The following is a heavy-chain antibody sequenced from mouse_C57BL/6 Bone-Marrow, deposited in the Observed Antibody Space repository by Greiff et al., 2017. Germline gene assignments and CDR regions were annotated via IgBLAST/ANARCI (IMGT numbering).Heavy chain of an antibody. D-gene: IGHD1-1*01. CDR2: IDPSDSYT. J-gene: IGHJ1*03. Sequence: VQLQQPGAELVRPGTSVKLSCKASGYTFTSYWMHWVKQRPGQGLEWIGVIDPSDSYTNYNQKFKGKATLTVDTSSSTADMQRSSLTSEDSAVYYGAREEIWITTVAEGYWYFDVWGKGTTVTVSS. CDR1: GYTFTSYW. V-gene: IGHV1-59*01. CDR3: AREEIWITTVAEGYWYFDV.